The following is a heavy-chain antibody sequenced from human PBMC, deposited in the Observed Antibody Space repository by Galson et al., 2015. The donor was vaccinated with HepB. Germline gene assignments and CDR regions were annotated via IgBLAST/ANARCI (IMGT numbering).Heavy chain of an antibody. V-gene: IGHV3-30*18. CDR1: GFTFSSYS. Sequence: LRLSCAASGFTFSSYSMHWVRQAPGKGLEWVAVISYDGSNKYYADSVKGRFTISRDNSKNTLYLQMNSLRAEDTAVYYCAKDFSLSIMITFGGVTLNYYYGMDVWGQGTTVTVSS. CDR3: AKDFSLSIMITFGGVTLNYYYGMDV. CDR2: ISYDGSNK. D-gene: IGHD3-16*01. J-gene: IGHJ6*02.